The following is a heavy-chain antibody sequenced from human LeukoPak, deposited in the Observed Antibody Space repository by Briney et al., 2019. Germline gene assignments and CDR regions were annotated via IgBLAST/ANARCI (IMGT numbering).Heavy chain of an antibody. CDR3: ARTEGTVAHDS. V-gene: IGHV3-74*01. D-gene: IGHD4-23*01. Sequence: PGGSLRLSCAASGFTFSNYWMHWVRHAPGKGLVWVSRINSDGSGTTYADSVRGRFTISRDNAKNTLYLQVNSLRAEDTAVYYCARTEGTVAHDSWGQGTLVTVSS. J-gene: IGHJ5*01. CDR2: INSDGSGT. CDR1: GFTFSNYW.